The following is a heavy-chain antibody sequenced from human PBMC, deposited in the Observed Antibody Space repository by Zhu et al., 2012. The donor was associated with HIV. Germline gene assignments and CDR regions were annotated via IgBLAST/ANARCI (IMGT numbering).Heavy chain of an antibody. J-gene: IGHJ5*02. D-gene: IGHD6-13*01. CDR2: INGGSSTI. V-gene: IGHV3-48*01. CDR3: ARGTIAAGTGWFDP. Sequence: EVQLVESGGGLVQPGGSLRLSCAASGFTFTSYSMNWVRQAPGKGLEWVSYINGGSSTIYYADSVKGRFTISRDNAKNSLYLQMNSLRAEDTAVYYCARGTIAAGTGWFDPWGQGTLVTVSS. CDR1: GFTFTSYS.